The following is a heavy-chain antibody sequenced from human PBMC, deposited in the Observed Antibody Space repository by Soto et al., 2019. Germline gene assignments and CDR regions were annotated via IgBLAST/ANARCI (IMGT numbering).Heavy chain of an antibody. J-gene: IGHJ4*02. CDR3: ARARRVVGATQNFDF. V-gene: IGHV4-59*01. Sequence: QVQLQESGPGLVKPSETLSLTCTVSGASISSFYWSWIRQPPGKGLECIGYIYYSGSTTYNPSLKSRVTISVDTSKNQFSLKLSSVTAADTAVYYCARARRVVGATQNFDFWGQGTLVTVSS. D-gene: IGHD1-26*01. CDR2: IYYSGST. CDR1: GASISSFY.